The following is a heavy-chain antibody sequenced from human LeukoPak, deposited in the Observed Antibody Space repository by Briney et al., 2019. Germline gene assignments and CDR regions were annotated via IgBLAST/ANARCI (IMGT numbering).Heavy chain of an antibody. CDR2: ISSSSSYI. Sequence: AGGSLRLSCAASGFTFSSYSMNWVRQAPGKGLEWVSSISSSSSYIYYADSVKGRFTISRDNAKNSLYLQMNSLRAEDTAVYYCARDPALVRGVLALDYWGRGTLVTVSS. V-gene: IGHV3-21*01. CDR3: ARDPALVRGVLALDY. J-gene: IGHJ4*02. CDR1: GFTFSSYS. D-gene: IGHD3-10*01.